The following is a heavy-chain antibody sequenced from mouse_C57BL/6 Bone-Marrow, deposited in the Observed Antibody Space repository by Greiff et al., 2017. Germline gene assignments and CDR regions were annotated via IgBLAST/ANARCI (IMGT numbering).Heavy chain of an antibody. D-gene: IGHD1-1*01. J-gene: IGHJ4*01. CDR3: ARSGYYYGSSGYYYAMDY. CDR1: GYTFTSYW. Sequence: VQLQQSGTELVKPGASVKLSCKASGYTFTSYWMHWVKQRPGQGLEWIGNINPSNGGTNYNEKFKSKATLTVDKSSSTAYMQLSSLTSEDSAVYYCARSGYYYGSSGYYYAMDYWGQGTSVTVSS. CDR2: INPSNGGT. V-gene: IGHV1-53*01.